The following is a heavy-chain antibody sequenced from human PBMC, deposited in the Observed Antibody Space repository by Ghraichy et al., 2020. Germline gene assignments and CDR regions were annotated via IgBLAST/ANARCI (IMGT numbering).Heavy chain of an antibody. CDR2: IYSGGST. CDR3: ARDPGYCSGGSCYSGAMDV. Sequence: GGSLRLSCAASGFTVSSNYMSWVRQAPGKGLEWVSVIYSGGSTYYADSVKGRFTISRDNSKNTLYLQMNSLRAEDTAVYYCARDPGYCSGGSCYSGAMDVWGQGTTVTVSS. D-gene: IGHD2-15*01. V-gene: IGHV3-53*01. J-gene: IGHJ6*02. CDR1: GFTVSSNY.